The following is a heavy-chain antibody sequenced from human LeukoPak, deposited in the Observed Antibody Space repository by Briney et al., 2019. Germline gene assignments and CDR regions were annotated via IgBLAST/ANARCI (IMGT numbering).Heavy chain of an antibody. V-gene: IGHV1-69*04. D-gene: IGHD4-23*01. CDR3: ARESKSKLARRSPLDY. CDR2: ITPILGIA. J-gene: IGHJ4*02. CDR1: GGAFSSYA. Sequence: ASVKVSCKASGGAFSSYAISWVRQAPGQGLEWMGRITPILGIANYAQKFQGRVTITADKSTSTAYMELSSLRSEDTAVYYCARESKSKLARRSPLDYWGQGTLVTVSS.